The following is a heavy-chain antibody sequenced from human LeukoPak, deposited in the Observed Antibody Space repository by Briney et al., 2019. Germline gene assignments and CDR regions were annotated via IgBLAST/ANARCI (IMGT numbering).Heavy chain of an antibody. CDR1: GYTFTSYD. CDR3: AREDYYDSGSNDY. Sequence: ASVTVSCKASGYTFTSYDINWVRQATGQGLEWMGWMNPNSGNTAYAQNFQGRVTITRNTSISTAYMELSSLRSEDTAVYYCAREDYYDSGSNDYWGQGTLVTVSS. D-gene: IGHD3-22*01. CDR2: MNPNSGNT. V-gene: IGHV1-8*03. J-gene: IGHJ4*02.